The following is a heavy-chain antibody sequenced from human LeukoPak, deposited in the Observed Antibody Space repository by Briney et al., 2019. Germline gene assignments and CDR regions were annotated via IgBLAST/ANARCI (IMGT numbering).Heavy chain of an antibody. CDR1: GFTFSGFA. CDR2: ISRSGEST. V-gene: IGHV3-23*01. J-gene: IGHJ4*02. D-gene: IGHD3-16*01. CDR3: AKDYAVGSIDY. Sequence: GGSLRLSCAASGFTFSGFAMSWIRQAPGKGLEWVSSISRSGESTCYADSVRGRFTISRDNSKNTVSLQMESLRAEDTALYYCAKDYAVGSIDYWGQGTLVTVSS.